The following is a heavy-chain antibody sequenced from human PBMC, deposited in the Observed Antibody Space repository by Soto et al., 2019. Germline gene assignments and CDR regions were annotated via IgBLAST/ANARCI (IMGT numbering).Heavy chain of an antibody. J-gene: IGHJ4*02. CDR3: AKDEGVGGTLGLFDY. V-gene: IGHV3-30*18. Sequence: QVQLVESGGGAVQPGESLRLSCVASGFDFTYYAMHWVRQALGKGLESVAVMSSDGSKIHHTDSVKGRFTISRDNSKNKRYLQMNSLRKEDTAVYFCAKDEGVGGTLGLFDYWGQGTLVSVSS. CDR2: MSSDGSKI. D-gene: IGHD1-26*01. CDR1: GFDFTYYA.